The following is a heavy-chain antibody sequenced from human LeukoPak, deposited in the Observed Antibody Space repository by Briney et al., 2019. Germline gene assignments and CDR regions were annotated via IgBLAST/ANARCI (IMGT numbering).Heavy chain of an antibody. CDR2: IYTGGNT. V-gene: IGHV3-66*01. J-gene: IGHJ4*02. CDR3: ARGLVTTVVFFDY. CDR1: GFTVSSNY. D-gene: IGHD4-23*01. Sequence: GGSLRLSCAASGFTVSSNYMSWVRQAPGKGLEWVSVIYTGGNTYYADSVKGRFTISRDNSKNTLYLQMNSLRADDTAVYFCARGLVTTVVFFDYWGQGTLVTVSS.